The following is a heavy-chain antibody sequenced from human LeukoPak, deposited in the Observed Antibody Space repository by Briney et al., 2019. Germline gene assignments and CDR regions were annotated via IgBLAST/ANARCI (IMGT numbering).Heavy chain of an antibody. CDR3: ARGWHWGDYDFWSGARRDYYCGMDV. Sequence: SETLSLTCAVYGGSFSGYYWSWIRQPPGKGLEWIGEINHSGSTNYNPFLNSRVTISVATSKNQFSLKLSSVTAADTAVYYCARGWHWGDYDFWSGARRDYYCGMDVWGQGTTVTVSS. J-gene: IGHJ6*02. V-gene: IGHV4-34*01. CDR1: GGSFSGYY. D-gene: IGHD3-3*01. CDR2: INHSGST.